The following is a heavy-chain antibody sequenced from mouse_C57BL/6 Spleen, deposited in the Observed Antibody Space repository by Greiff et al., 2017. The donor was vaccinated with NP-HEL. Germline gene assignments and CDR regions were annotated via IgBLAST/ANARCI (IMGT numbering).Heavy chain of an antibody. V-gene: IGHV7-3*01. Sequence: EVQGVESGGGLVQPGGSLSLSCAASGFTFTDYYMSWVRQPPGKALEWLGFIRNKANGYTTEYSASVKGRFTISRDNSQSILYLQMNALRAEDSATYYCARSYYDHWYFDVWGTGTTVTVSS. CDR2: IRNKANGYTT. CDR3: ARSYYDHWYFDV. J-gene: IGHJ1*03. D-gene: IGHD2-10*01. CDR1: GFTFTDYY.